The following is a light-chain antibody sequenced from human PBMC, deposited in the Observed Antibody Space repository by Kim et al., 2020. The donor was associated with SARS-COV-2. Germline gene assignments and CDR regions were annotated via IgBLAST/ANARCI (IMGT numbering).Light chain of an antibody. CDR2: PAS. J-gene: IGKJ4*01. V-gene: IGKV1-12*01. CDR3: QQGNNFPLT. CDR1: QGINSL. Sequence: DIQMTQSPSSVSASVGDRVTITCRASQGINSLLAWYQQEPGKAPKLLIFPASSLESGVPSRFSGSGSGTDFTLTISRLQTVDFATYISQQGNNFPLTFGGGTQVDIK.